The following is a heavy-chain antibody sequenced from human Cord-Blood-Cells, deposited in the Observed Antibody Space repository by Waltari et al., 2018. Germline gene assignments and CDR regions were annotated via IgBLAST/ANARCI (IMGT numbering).Heavy chain of an antibody. J-gene: IGHJ4*02. V-gene: IGHV3-21*01. Sequence: EVQLVESGGGLVKPGGSLKLSCAASGLTSSSYTMNWVRQAPGKGLEWVSSISSSSSYIYYADSVKGRFTISRDNAKNSLYLQMNSLRAEDTAVYYCARRKGSSSYYFDYWGQGTLVTVSS. CDR2: ISSSSSYI. CDR3: ARRKGSSSYYFDY. CDR1: GLTSSSYT. D-gene: IGHD6-6*01.